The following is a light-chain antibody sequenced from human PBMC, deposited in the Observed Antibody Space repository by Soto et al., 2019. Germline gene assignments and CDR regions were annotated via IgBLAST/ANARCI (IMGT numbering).Light chain of an antibody. CDR1: SSDVAGYNY. J-gene: IGLJ1*01. CDR3: SSYAGSINV. V-gene: IGLV2-8*01. Sequence: QSALTQPPSASGSPGQSVAISCTGTSSDVAGYNYVSWYQQHPGKAPKLMIYEVNKRPSGVPDRFSGSKSGNTASLTVSGLQAEDEADYYCSSYAGSINVFGTGTKLTVL. CDR2: EVN.